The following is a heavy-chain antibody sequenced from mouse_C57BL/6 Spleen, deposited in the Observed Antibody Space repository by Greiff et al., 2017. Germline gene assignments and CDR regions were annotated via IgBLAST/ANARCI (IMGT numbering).Heavy chain of an antibody. J-gene: IGHJ4*01. Sequence: VMLVESGPGLVAPSQSLSITCTVSGFSLTSYAISWVRQPPGKGLEWLGVIWTGGGTNYNSALKSRLSISKDNSKSQVFLKMNSLQTDDTARYYCARRGGNYVNYAMDYWGQGTSVTVSS. CDR1: GFSLTSYA. D-gene: IGHD2-1*01. CDR3: ARRGGNYVNYAMDY. V-gene: IGHV2-9-1*01. CDR2: IWTGGGT.